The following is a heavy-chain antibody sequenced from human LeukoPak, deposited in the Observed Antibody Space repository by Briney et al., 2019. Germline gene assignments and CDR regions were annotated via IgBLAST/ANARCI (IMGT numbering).Heavy chain of an antibody. Sequence: ASVKVSCKPSRYTFTSYGITWVRQAPGPAIEWMGWISAYNGNTNYAQKLQGRVTMTTDTTTSTDYMELRSLSSDDTAVYYCARCRPSDYYCMDVWGKGTTVTV. V-gene: IGHV1-18*01. CDR1: RYTFTSYG. J-gene: IGHJ6*03. CDR2: ISAYNGNT. CDR3: ARCRPSDYYCMDV.